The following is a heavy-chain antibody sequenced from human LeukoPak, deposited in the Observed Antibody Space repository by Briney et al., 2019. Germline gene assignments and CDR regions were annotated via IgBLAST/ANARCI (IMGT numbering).Heavy chain of an antibody. Sequence: GGSLRLSCAASGFTFSSYWMSWVRQAPGKGLEWVADIKPDGSEKYYVDSVKGRFTISRDNAKNSLYLQVDSLRAEDTAAYYCARVSTHSGTMFYFDYWGQGTLVTVSS. D-gene: IGHD3-10*01. CDR1: GFTFSSYW. J-gene: IGHJ4*02. V-gene: IGHV3-7*01. CDR3: ARVSTHSGTMFYFDY. CDR2: IKPDGSEK.